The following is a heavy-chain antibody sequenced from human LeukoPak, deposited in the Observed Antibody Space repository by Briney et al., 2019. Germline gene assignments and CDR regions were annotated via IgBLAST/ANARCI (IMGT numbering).Heavy chain of an antibody. CDR2: IYSGGST. J-gene: IGHJ4*02. D-gene: IGHD3-10*01. CDR1: GFTVSSNY. CDR3: ARDRAGSGSYDPIYFDY. Sequence: GGSLRLSCAASGFTVSSNYMSWVRQAPGRGLEWVSVIYSGGSTYYADSVKGRFTISRDNSKNTLYLQMNSLRAEDTAVYYCARDRAGSGSYDPIYFDYWGQGTLVTVSS. V-gene: IGHV3-53*01.